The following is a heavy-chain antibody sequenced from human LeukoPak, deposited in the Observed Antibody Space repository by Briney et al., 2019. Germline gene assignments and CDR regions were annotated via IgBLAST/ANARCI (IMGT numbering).Heavy chain of an antibody. V-gene: IGHV1-8*01. CDR3: ARDSAPAANDY. CDR2: MNPNSGNT. J-gene: IGHJ4*02. Sequence: GASVKVSCKASGYSFTSYDINWVRHATGQGLEWMGWMNPNSGNTGYAQKFQGRVTMTRSTSISTAYMELSSLRSEDTAVYYCARDSAPAANDYWGQGTLVTVSS. CDR1: GYSFTSYD. D-gene: IGHD2-2*01.